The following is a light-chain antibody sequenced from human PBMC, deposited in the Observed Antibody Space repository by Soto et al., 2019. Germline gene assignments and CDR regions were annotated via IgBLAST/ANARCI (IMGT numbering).Light chain of an antibody. CDR1: QSVSGW. CDR2: DAS. CDR3: KQYETFSGT. Sequence: DIQMTQSPSTLSASVGDTVTVTCRASQSVSGWLAWYQQKPGEAPKLLIYDASALPRGVPSRFSGGGSGTNFTLPIASLQPDDFATYYCKQYETFSGTVGPGTKVDSK. J-gene: IGKJ1*01. V-gene: IGKV1-5*01.